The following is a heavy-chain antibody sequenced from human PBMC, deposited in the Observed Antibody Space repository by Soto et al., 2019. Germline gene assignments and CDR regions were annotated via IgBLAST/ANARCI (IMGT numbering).Heavy chain of an antibody. CDR3: ARGVAGYYYYYGLDV. CDR2: ISGSGSTK. V-gene: IGHV3-11*01. CDR1: GFTFSDYY. J-gene: IGHJ6*02. D-gene: IGHD2-21*01. Sequence: QVQLVESGGDLVKPGGSLRLSCAASGFTFSDYYMTWIRQASGKGLEWVSYISGSGSTKYYAGSVKGRFTISRDNTKNSLYLQMNSLRAEDTAVYFCARGVAGYYYYYGLDVWGQGTTVTVSS.